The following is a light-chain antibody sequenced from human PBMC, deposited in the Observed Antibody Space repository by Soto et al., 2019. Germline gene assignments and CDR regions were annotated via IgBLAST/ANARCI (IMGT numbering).Light chain of an antibody. CDR2: GAS. V-gene: IGKV3-20*01. Sequence: IVFTQSPGTLSLSPGARATLSCRASQSVSSSYLALYQQKPGQAPRLLIYGASSRATGIPDRFSGSGSGTDFTLTISRLETPDFAVYYCQQYGSSPTITFGQGTRLEIK. CDR1: QSVSSSY. CDR3: QQYGSSPTIT. J-gene: IGKJ5*01.